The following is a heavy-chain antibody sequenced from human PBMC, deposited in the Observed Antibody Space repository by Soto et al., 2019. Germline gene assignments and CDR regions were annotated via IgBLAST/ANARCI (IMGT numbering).Heavy chain of an antibody. CDR1: GYTFTSYD. CDR2: MNPNSGNT. D-gene: IGHD3-3*01. CDR3: ARGRGSGITIFGVVMTMTGRAFDI. J-gene: IGHJ3*02. V-gene: IGHV1-8*01. Sequence: ASVKVSCKASGYTFTSYDINWVRQATGQGLEWMGWMNPNSGNTGYAQKFQGRVTMTRNTSISTAYMELSSLGSEDTAVYYCARGRGSGITIFGVVMTMTGRAFDIWGQGTMVTVSS.